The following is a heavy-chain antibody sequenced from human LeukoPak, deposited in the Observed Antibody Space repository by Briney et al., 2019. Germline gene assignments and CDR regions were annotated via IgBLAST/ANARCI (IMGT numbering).Heavy chain of an antibody. Sequence: SETLSLTCTVSGGSVASSGCYWGWIRQPPGKGLEWVGSAYYTGEIYSTPSLKSRLTISVDTSKNQFALTLTSVTAADTAVYYCGRHVRYGWVYHYGLDVWGQGTTVTVSS. CDR3: GRHVRYGWVYHYGLDV. CDR1: GGSVASSGCY. J-gene: IGHJ6*02. D-gene: IGHD6-19*01. V-gene: IGHV4-39*01. CDR2: AYYTGEI.